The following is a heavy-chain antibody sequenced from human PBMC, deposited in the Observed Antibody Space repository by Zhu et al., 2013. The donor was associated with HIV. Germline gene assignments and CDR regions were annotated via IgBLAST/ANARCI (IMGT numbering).Heavy chain of an antibody. J-gene: IGHJ4*02. V-gene: IGHV1-46*01. CDR2: INFRDLKT. CDR3: AKVAIDDYGDYGSFDF. CDR1: GYAFTTYD. Sequence: QVQLAQSGAEVKTPGSSVIISCQASGYAFTTYDIHWVRQAPGNGLEWMAMINFRDLKTTYSQKFQGRVNVTGDTSTTTVFLELSSLTSEDAAVYYCAKVAIDDYGDYGSFDFWGQGSPVIVSS. D-gene: IGHD4-17*01.